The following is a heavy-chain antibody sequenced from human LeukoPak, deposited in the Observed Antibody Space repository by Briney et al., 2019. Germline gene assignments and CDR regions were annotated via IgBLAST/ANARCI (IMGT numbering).Heavy chain of an antibody. Sequence: PGGSLRLSCAASGFTFSSYGMHWVRQAPGKGLEWVAVISYDGSNKYYADSVKGRFTISRDNSKNTLYLQMNSLRAEDTAVYYCAKDPSIVVVVAATPEGNYGMDVWGQGTTVTVSS. J-gene: IGHJ6*02. CDR1: GFTFSSYG. CDR2: ISYDGSNK. V-gene: IGHV3-30*18. CDR3: AKDPSIVVVVAATPEGNYGMDV. D-gene: IGHD2-15*01.